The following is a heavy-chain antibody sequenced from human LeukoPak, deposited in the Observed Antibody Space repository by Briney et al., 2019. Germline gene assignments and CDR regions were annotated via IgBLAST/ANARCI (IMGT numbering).Heavy chain of an antibody. D-gene: IGHD3-3*01. CDR2: IRYDGSNK. J-gene: IGHJ6*03. V-gene: IGHV3-30*02. CDR1: GFTFSSYG. CDR3: AKVDVLRFLEWLSQGGSMDV. Sequence: GGSLRLSCAASGFTFSSYGMHWVRQAPGKGLEWVAFIRYDGSNKYYADSVKGRFTISRDNSKNTLYLQMNSLRAEDTAVYYCAKVDVLRFLEWLSQGGSMDVWGKGTTVTVSS.